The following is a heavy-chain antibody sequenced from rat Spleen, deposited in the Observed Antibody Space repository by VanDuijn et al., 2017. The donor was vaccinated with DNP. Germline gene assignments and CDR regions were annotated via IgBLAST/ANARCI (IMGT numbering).Heavy chain of an antibody. CDR2: MWYDGDT. D-gene: IGHD1-12*02. J-gene: IGHJ4*01. Sequence: QVQLKESGPGLVQPSQTLSLTCTVAGFSLTSYSVSWVRQPSGRGPEWMGRMWYDGDTVYNSGFKSRLSISRDTSKNQVLLKMNSLQIDDAGTYYCTRDQDYYYDGGYYPTMDAWGQGTSVTVSS. V-gene: IGHV2-63*01. CDR1: GFSLTSYS. CDR3: TRDQDYYYDGGYYPTMDA.